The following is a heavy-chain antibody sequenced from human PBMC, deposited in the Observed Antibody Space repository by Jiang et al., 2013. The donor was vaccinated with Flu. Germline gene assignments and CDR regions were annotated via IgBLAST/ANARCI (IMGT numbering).Heavy chain of an antibody. V-gene: IGHV4-30-2*04. D-gene: IGHD3-22*01. CDR3: ARDKMMYYFDSSGPYHFDY. CDR2: HMGSP. Sequence: HMGSPTTTRPLKSRVTMSVDTSKNQFSLKLSSVTAADTAVYFCARDKMMYYFDSSGPYHFDYWGQGTLVTVSS. J-gene: IGHJ4*02.